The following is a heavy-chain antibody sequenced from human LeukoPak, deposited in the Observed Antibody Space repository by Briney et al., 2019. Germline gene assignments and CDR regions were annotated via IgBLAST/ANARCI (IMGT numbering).Heavy chain of an antibody. J-gene: IGHJ4*02. D-gene: IGHD5-12*01. V-gene: IGHV4-39*01. CDR1: GASISSSNYY. CDR2: IYSSGNT. Sequence: SETLSLTCSVSGASISSSNYYWGWVRQSPGKGLEWIGNIYSSGNTYYNASLKSRVTMYIDTSKNQFSLKLSSVTAADTAMYYCAKSNGYGLIDYWGQGTLVTVSS. CDR3: AKSNGYGLIDY.